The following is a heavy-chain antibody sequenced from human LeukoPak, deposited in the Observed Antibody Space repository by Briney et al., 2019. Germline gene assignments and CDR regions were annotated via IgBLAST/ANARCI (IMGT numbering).Heavy chain of an antibody. J-gene: IGHJ4*02. CDR3: ARALDGDFDY. CDR1: GGSISSSSYY. V-gene: IGHV4-39*07. D-gene: IGHD6-6*01. CDR2: IYYSGST. Sequence: SETLSLTCTVSGGSISSSSYYWGWIRQPPGKGLEWIGSIYYSGSTYYNPSLKSRVTISVDTSKNQFSLKLSSVTAADTAVYYCARALDGDFDYWGQGTLVTVSS.